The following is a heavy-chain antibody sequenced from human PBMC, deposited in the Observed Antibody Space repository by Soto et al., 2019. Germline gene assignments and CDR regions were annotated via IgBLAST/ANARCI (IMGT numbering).Heavy chain of an antibody. CDR3: ARNAVRWSDP. V-gene: IGHV4-59*01. CDR1: GGSISSYY. D-gene: IGHD3-22*01. CDR2: IYYSGST. J-gene: IGHJ5*02. Sequence: SEALSLTCTVSGGSISSYYWSWIRQPPGKGLEWIGYIYYSGSTNYNPSLKSRVTISVDTSKNQFSLKLSSVTAADTAVYYCARNAVRWSDPWGQGTLVTVSS.